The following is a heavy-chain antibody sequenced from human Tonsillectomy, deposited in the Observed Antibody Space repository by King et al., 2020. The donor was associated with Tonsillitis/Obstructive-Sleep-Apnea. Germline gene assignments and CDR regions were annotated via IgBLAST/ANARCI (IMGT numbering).Heavy chain of an antibody. D-gene: IGHD2-15*01. CDR1: GFAFSNYY. Sequence: QLVQSGGGWVKPGGSLRLSCVASGFAFSNYYMTWIRLAPGKGLAWVSYVSSSGSHKNYADFVKGRFIISRDDATNSVFLQMNRLRAGDTAVYFCVREADWSGDTCYRSGLGPWGQGTPVTVSS. CDR3: VREADWSGDTCYRSGLGP. CDR2: VSSSGSHK. J-gene: IGHJ5*02. V-gene: IGHV3-11*06.